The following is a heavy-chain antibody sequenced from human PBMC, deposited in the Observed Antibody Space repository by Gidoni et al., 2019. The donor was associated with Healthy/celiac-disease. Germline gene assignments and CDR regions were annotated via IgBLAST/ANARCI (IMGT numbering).Heavy chain of an antibody. J-gene: IGHJ6*03. CDR3: ARVEVGIVVVPAAPGQPNPQMDYYYYMDV. V-gene: IGHV1-8*01. Sequence: QVQLVQSGAEVKKPGASVKVSCKASGYTFTSSDINWLRQATGQGLEWMGWMNPNSGNTGYAQKFQGRVTMTRNTSISTAYMELSSLRSEDTAVYYCARVEVGIVVVPAAPGQPNPQMDYYYYMDVWGKGTTVTVSS. CDR1: GYTFTSSD. CDR2: MNPNSGNT. D-gene: IGHD2-2*01.